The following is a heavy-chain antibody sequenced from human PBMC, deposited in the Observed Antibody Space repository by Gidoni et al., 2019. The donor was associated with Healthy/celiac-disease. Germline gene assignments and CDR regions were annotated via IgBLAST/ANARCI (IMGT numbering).Heavy chain of an antibody. CDR3: ARQGCSSTSCYTVEGWFDP. J-gene: IGHJ5*02. V-gene: IGHV4-39*01. CDR1: GGSISSSSYN. D-gene: IGHD2-2*02. Sequence: QLQLQESGPGLVKPSETLSLTCTVSGGSISSSSYNWGWIRQPPGTGLEWIGSIYYSGSTYYHPSLTSRVTLSVDTSKNQFSLKLSSVTAADTAVYYCARQGCSSTSCYTVEGWFDPWGQGTLVTVSS. CDR2: IYYSGST.